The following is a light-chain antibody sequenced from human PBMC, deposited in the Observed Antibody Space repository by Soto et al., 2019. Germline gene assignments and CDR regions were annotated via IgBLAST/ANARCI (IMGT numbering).Light chain of an antibody. CDR3: QHYGSSHVMYT. CDR1: RIVSSTY. CDR2: GAS. Sequence: EIVLTQSPGTLSLSPGERATLSCRASRIVSSTYLAWYQHKPGQAPRLLIYGASNRATGIPDRFSGSGSGTAFTLTISRLEPEDFAVYYCQHYGSSHVMYTFGQGTKLEIK. J-gene: IGKJ2*01. V-gene: IGKV3-20*01.